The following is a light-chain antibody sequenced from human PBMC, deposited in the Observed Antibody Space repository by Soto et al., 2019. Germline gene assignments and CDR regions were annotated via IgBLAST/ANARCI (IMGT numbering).Light chain of an antibody. CDR1: QDISKY. V-gene: IGKV1-33*01. CDR3: QQYDNLPYT. Sequence: DIQMTQSPSSLSASVGDRVTITCQASQDISKYLSWHQQKPGKAPKLLIHDASKLEIGVPSRFSGSGSGTHVAFTISSLEPEDIAIYYCQQYDNLPYTFGQGTKLDIK. CDR2: DAS. J-gene: IGKJ2*01.